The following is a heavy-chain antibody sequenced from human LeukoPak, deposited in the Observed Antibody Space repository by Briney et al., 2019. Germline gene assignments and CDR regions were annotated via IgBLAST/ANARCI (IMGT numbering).Heavy chain of an antibody. CDR1: GGSFSGYY. V-gene: IGHV4-34*01. CDR3: ARGGYDFWSGHASLFDY. J-gene: IGHJ4*02. CDR2: INHSGST. D-gene: IGHD3-3*01. Sequence: SETLSLTCAVYGGSFSGYYWSWIRQPPGKGLEWIGEINHSGSTNYNPSLKRRVTISVDTSKNQFSLKLSSVTAADTAVYYCARGGYDFWSGHASLFDYWGQGTLVTVSS.